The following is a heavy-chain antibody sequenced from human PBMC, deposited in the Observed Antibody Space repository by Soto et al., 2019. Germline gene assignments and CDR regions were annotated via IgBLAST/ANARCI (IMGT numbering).Heavy chain of an antibody. V-gene: IGHV4-4*02. D-gene: IGHD3-10*01. J-gene: IGHJ3*02. CDR1: GGAISSSKW. CDR3: ARHALELVAFDI. CDR2: IYQSGST. Sequence: SETLSLTCAVSGGAISSSKWWSWVRQPPGKGLEWIGEIYQSGSTNYNPSLESRVRMSIDTSKAQFSLKLKSVAAADTAVYYCARHALELVAFDIWGQGTMVTVS.